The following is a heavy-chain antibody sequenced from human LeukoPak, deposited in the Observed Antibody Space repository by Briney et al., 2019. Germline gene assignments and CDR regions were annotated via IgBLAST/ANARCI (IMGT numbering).Heavy chain of an antibody. CDR1: GFTVSSSY. J-gene: IGHJ1*01. V-gene: IGHV3-21*06. CDR2: ITATSSST. CDR3: ARDLICFDNTCYSRYFQH. Sequence: PGGSLRLSCAASGFTVSSSYMSWVRQAPGKGLEWVSAITATSSSTHDADSVQGRFTISRDNTKNSLFLQMDSLRDEDTAIYYCARDLICFDNTCYSRYFQHWGQGTVVTVSS. D-gene: IGHD2-15*01.